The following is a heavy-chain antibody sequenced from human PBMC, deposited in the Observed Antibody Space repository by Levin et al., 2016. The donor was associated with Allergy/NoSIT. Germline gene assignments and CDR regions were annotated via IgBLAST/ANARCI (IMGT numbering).Heavy chain of an antibody. Sequence: ASVKVSCKASGYTFTSYGFSWVRQAPGQRLEWMGWINGYSGNTNYAQKFQGRVTMTTDTSTRTAYMELRSLRSDDTAVYYCARWWGWGYYFDYWGQGTLVTVSS. CDR2: INGYSGNT. V-gene: IGHV1-18*01. CDR3: ARWWGWGYYFDY. J-gene: IGHJ4*02. D-gene: IGHD2-15*01. CDR1: GYTFTSYG.